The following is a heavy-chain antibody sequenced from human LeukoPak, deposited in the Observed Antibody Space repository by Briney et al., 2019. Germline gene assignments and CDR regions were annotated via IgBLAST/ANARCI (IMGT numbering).Heavy chain of an antibody. V-gene: IGHV3-23*01. CDR3: ARGGDSFVGNNWFDP. CDR1: GFTFSNYA. Sequence: PGGSLRLSCAASGFTFSNYAMSWVRQAPGKGLNWVTGISGTGTTTYYADSVKGRFTISRDNSKNTLYLQMNSLRAEDTAVYYCARGGDSFVGNNWFDPWGQGTLVTVSS. D-gene: IGHD5-18*01. CDR2: ISGTGTTT. J-gene: IGHJ5*02.